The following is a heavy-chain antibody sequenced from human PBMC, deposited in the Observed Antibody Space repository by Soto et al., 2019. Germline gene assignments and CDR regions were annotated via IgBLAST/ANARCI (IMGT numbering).Heavy chain of an antibody. J-gene: IGHJ4*02. D-gene: IGHD3-16*01. CDR2: IIPIFGTT. V-gene: IGHV1-69*06. CDR1: GGTFSRYA. CDR3: AIVYDDGGWLPFDY. Sequence: ASVKVSCKTSGGTFSRYAISWVRQAPGQGLEWMGGIIPIFGTTNYAQKFQGRVTITADKSTSTAYMELSSLRSEDTAVYYCAIVYDDGGWLPFDYWGQGTLVTVSS.